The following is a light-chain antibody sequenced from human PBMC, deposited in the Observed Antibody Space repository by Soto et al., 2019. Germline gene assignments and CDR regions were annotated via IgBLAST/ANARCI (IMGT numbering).Light chain of an antibody. Sequence: DIQMTQSPSSLSASVGDRVTITCRASQSISNYLNWYQQKQGKAPQLLIYAASSLQSGVPSRISGCASGTDFTLAISRLQHEDFATYYCQQTYSSPRTFGQAIEVEIK. V-gene: IGKV1-39*01. CDR3: QQTYSSPRT. J-gene: IGKJ1*01. CDR2: AAS. CDR1: QSISNY.